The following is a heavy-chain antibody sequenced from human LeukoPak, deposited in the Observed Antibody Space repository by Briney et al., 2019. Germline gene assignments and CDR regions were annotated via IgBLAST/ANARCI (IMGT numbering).Heavy chain of an antibody. CDR2: ISGSGGST. CDR1: GFTFTSYA. Sequence: PGGSLRLSCAASGFTFTSYAMSWVRQAPGKGLEWVSAISGSGGSTYHADSVKGRFTISRDNAKNSLYLQMNSLRAEDTAVYYCAREADDSSSWFDYWGQGTLVTVSS. CDR3: AREADDSSSWFDY. V-gene: IGHV3-23*01. J-gene: IGHJ4*02. D-gene: IGHD6-13*01.